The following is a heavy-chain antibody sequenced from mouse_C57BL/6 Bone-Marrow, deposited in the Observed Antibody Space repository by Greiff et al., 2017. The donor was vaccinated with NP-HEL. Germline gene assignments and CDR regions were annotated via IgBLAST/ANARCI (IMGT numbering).Heavy chain of an antibody. V-gene: IGHV1-82*01. Sequence: VQLQQSGPELVKPGASVKISCKASGYAFSSSWMNWVKQRPGKGLEWIGRFYPGAGDTNYNGKFKGKATLTADKSSSTAYMQLSSLTSEDSAVYFCARRITTVVASWYFDVWGTGTTVTVCS. CDR3: ARRITTVVASWYFDV. D-gene: IGHD1-1*01. CDR2: FYPGAGDT. J-gene: IGHJ1*03. CDR1: GYAFSSSW.